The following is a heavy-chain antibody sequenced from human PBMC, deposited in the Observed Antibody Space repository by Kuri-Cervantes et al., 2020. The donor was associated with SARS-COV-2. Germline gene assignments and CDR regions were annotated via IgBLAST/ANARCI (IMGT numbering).Heavy chain of an antibody. CDR3: ARAYGFLRYIYYMDV. D-gene: IGHD4-17*01. CDR1: GESFSGYY. CDR2: INHRGNT. Sequence: GSLRLSCAFYGESFSGYYWNWIRQSPGKGLEWIGEINHRGNTNYNPSLKSRVTISVDTSSKQFSLNLSSVTAADTAVYYCARAYGFLRYIYYMDVWGRGTTVTVSS. V-gene: IGHV4-34*01. J-gene: IGHJ6*03.